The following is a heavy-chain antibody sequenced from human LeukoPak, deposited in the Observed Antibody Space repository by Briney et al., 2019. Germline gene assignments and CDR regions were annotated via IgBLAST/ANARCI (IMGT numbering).Heavy chain of an antibody. D-gene: IGHD3-22*01. CDR1: GGSISSGGYY. Sequence: SETLSLTCTVSGGSISSGGYYWNWIRQHPGKGLEWIGYIYYSGSTYYNPSLKSRVTISVDTSQNQFSLKLSSVTAADTAVYYCARVYDGSGYYFVNWGQGTLVTVSS. J-gene: IGHJ4*02. V-gene: IGHV4-31*03. CDR2: IYYSGST. CDR3: ARVYDGSGYYFVN.